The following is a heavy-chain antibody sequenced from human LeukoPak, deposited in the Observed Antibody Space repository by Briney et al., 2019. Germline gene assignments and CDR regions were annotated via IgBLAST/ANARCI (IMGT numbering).Heavy chain of an antibody. D-gene: IGHD1-26*01. V-gene: IGHV3-53*01. CDR3: AREGGSGSY. CDR2: IYSGGST. CDR1: GFTFSSYA. J-gene: IGHJ4*02. Sequence: PGGSLRLSCAASGFTFSSYAMSWVRQAPGKGLEWVSVIYSGGSTYYADSVKGRFTISRDNSKNTLYLQMNSLRAEDTAVYYCAREGGSGSYWGQGTLVTVSS.